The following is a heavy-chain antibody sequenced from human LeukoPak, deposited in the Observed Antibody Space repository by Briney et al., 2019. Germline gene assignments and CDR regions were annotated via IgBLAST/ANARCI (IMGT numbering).Heavy chain of an antibody. CDR1: GGSISSSSYY. V-gene: IGHV4-61*01. J-gene: IGHJ5*02. CDR3: ARSEVSSTIDWFDP. CDR2: IYYSGST. D-gene: IGHD5/OR15-5a*01. Sequence: SETLSLTCTVSGGSISSSSYYWSWIRQPPGKGLEWIGYIYYSGSTNYNPSLKSRVTISVDTSKNQFSLKLSSVTAADTAVYYCARSEVSSTIDWFDPWGQGTLVTVSS.